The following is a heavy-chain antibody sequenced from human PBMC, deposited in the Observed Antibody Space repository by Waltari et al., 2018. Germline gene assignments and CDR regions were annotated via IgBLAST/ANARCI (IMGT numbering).Heavy chain of an antibody. D-gene: IGHD2-15*01. CDR3: ARDRGRGLYLDT. CDR2: VHGSGRA. V-gene: IGHV4-4*02. Sequence: QLQESGPGLMKPSGTLSLSCAVSGDSVTNSYWWSWVRQSPPTGLEWIGQVHGSGRANYNPSVASRVTVSLDTSKNQFSLEVTAATAADTAVYFCARDRGRGLYLDTWGPGTLVTVSP. CDR1: GDSVTNSYW. J-gene: IGHJ4*02.